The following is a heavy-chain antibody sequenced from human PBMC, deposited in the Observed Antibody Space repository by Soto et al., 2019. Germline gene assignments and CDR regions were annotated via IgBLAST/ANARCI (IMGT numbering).Heavy chain of an antibody. CDR2: IIPIFGTA. J-gene: IGHJ6*02. CDR1: GGTFSSYA. CDR3: ARWDYGSEYYYYGMDV. Sequence: SVKVSCTASGGTFSSYAISWVRQAPGQGLEWMGGIIPIFGTANYAQKFQGRVTITADESTSTAYMELSSLRSEDTAVYYCARWDYGSEYYYYGMDVWGQGTTVTVSS. V-gene: IGHV1-69*13. D-gene: IGHD3-10*01.